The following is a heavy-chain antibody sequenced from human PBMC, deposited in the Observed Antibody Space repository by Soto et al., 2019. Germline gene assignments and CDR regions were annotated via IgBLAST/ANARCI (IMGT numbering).Heavy chain of an antibody. Sequence: SGPTLVNPTQTLTLTLTFSGVSVITYYGCVGWIRQPPGKALDWLAVIYWDDDKRYSPSLKSRLTLTKDTSKNQVLLTMTNMDPVDTATYFCARSKYSISSFDYWGQGALVTVSS. J-gene: IGHJ4*02. V-gene: IGHV2-5*02. CDR1: GVSVITYYGC. D-gene: IGHD6-6*01. CDR2: IYWDDDK. CDR3: ARSKYSISSFDY.